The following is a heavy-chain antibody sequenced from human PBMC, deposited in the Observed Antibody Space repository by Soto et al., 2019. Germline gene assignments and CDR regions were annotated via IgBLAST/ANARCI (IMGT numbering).Heavy chain of an antibody. CDR3: ASDPTNLKHSSGWYSWFDP. V-gene: IGHV3-21*01. D-gene: IGHD6-19*01. CDR2: ISNGSAYI. CDR1: GFTFSNYN. Sequence: VGSLRRSCSASGFTFSNYNMNWVRQAPGKWLGWVSSISNGSAYIYYADSVKGRFTISRDNAKNSLYLQMNSLRADDTAVYYCASDPTNLKHSSGWYSWFDPWGQGTLVTVSS. J-gene: IGHJ5*02.